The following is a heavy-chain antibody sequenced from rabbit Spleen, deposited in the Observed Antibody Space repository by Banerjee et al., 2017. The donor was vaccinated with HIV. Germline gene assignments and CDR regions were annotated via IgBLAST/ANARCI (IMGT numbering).Heavy chain of an antibody. Sequence: QSLEESGGDLVKPGALLTLTCTASGFSFSSSYYMCWVRQAPGKGLECSACIYAGSSGSSYYARWAKGRFTISKTSSTTVTLQITSLTAADTATYFCARGSATMSMVIIGSYFNLWGQGPLVTVS. CDR1: GFSFSSSYY. CDR3: ARGSATMSMVIIGSYFNL. CDR2: IYAGSSGSS. D-gene: IGHD2-1*01. J-gene: IGHJ4*01. V-gene: IGHV1S40*01.